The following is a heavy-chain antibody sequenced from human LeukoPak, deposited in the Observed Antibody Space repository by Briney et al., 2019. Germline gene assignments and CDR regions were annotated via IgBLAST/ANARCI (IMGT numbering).Heavy chain of an antibody. J-gene: IGHJ4*02. V-gene: IGHV1-18*01. CDR3: ARIHIWSSSVYYYDSSGYYWAVDY. CDR2: ISAYNGNT. D-gene: IGHD3-22*01. Sequence: ASVKVSCKASGYTFTSYGISWVRQAPGQGLEWMGWISAYNGNTNYAQKLQGRVTMTTDTSTSTAYMELRSLRSDDTAVYYCARIHIWSSSVYYYDSSGYYWAVDYWGQGTLVTVSS. CDR1: GYTFTSYG.